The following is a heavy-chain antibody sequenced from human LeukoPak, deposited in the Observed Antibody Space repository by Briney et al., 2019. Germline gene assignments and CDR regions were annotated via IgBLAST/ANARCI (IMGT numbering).Heavy chain of an antibody. CDR3: ARLWGSGYYFDS. CDR2: IWHSGTT. V-gene: IGHV4-38-2*01. CDR1: GYSISSGYY. D-gene: IGHD7-27*01. Sequence: SETLSLTCVVYGYSISSGYYWGWIRQPPGKGLEWIGSIWHSGTTYYNPSLKSRVTISVDTSNNQFSLKLSSVTAADTAVFYCARLWGSGYYFDSWGQGTLVTVSS. J-gene: IGHJ4*02.